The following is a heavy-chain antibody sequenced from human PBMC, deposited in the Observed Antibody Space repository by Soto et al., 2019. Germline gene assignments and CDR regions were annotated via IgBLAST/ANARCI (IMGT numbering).Heavy chain of an antibody. CDR2: ISPSGSP. D-gene: IGHD2-8*01. J-gene: IGHJ5*02. V-gene: IGHV4-30-2*01. Sequence: QVQLQESGSRLVRPSQTVSLTCSVSGGSVNSGGYSWSWIRQPPGKGLEWIGFISPSGSPAYNPSLKSRVTISVDRSNNQISLELSSVTAADPAVYYCTRGVLAWGPGTRVTVSS. CDR3: TRGVLA. CDR1: GGSVNSGGYS.